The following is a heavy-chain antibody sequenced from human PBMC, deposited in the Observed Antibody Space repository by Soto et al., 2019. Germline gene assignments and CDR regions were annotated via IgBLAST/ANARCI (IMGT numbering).Heavy chain of an antibody. J-gene: IGHJ5*02. Sequence: SETLSLTCTVSGGSISSYYWSWIRQPPGKGLEWIGYIYYSGSTNYNPSLKSRVTISVDTSKNQFSLKLSSVTAADTAVYYCARVRYCSGGSCYYPNWFDPWGQGTXVTVSS. CDR1: GGSISSYY. CDR3: ARVRYCSGGSCYYPNWFDP. V-gene: IGHV4-59*01. D-gene: IGHD2-15*01. CDR2: IYYSGST.